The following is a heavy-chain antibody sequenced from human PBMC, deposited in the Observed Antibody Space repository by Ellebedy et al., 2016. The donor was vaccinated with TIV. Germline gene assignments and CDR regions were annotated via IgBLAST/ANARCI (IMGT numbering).Heavy chain of an antibody. CDR2: VSSSGTTQ. CDR3: AKEYHSPGYGAYFYH. V-gene: IGHV3-30*18. D-gene: IGHD3-22*01. J-gene: IGHJ4*02. Sequence: GESLKISCEASGFTFSTFGMHWVRQAPGKGLEWVAVVSSSGTTQYYADSVKDRFTISRDNSKNTLYLQINGLRDEDTAVYYCAKEYHSPGYGAYFYHWGQGTLVTVSS. CDR1: GFTFSTFG.